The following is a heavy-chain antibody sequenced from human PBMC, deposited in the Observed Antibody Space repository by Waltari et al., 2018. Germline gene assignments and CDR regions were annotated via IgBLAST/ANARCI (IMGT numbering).Heavy chain of an antibody. V-gene: IGHV3-23*01. J-gene: IGHJ3*02. D-gene: IGHD6-13*01. Sequence: EVQLLESGGGLVQPGGSLRLACAASGFTFSSYAMSWVRQAPGKGREWVAAISGSGGSTYYADSVKGRFTISRDNSKNTLYLQMNSLRAEDTAVYYCAKFWSYSQYSSSYDACDIWGQGTMVTVSS. CDR1: GFTFSSYA. CDR3: AKFWSYSQYSSSYDACDI. CDR2: ISGSGGST.